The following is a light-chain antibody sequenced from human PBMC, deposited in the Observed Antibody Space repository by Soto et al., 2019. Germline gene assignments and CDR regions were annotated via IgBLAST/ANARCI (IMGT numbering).Light chain of an antibody. CDR1: SSNIGAGYD. CDR2: GNS. V-gene: IGLV1-40*01. Sequence: QPVLTQPPSVSGAPGQRVTISCTWSSSNIGAGYDVHWYQQLPGTAPKLLIYGNSNRPSGVPDRFSGSKSGTSASLAITGLQAEDEADYYCQSYDSSLSGSVFGGGTQLTVL. J-gene: IGLJ3*02. CDR3: QSYDSSLSGSV.